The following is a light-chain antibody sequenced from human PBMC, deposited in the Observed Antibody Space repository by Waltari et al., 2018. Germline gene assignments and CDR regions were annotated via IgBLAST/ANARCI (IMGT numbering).Light chain of an antibody. V-gene: IGLV2-14*01. CDR3: SSYTSSSTHWV. Sequence: QSALTQPASVSGSPGQSITIPCTGTSSDVGGYNYVSWYQQHPGKAPKLMIYEVSNRPSGVSNRFSGSKSGNTASLTISGLQAEDEADYYCSSYTSSSTHWVFGGGTKLTVL. CDR1: SSDVGGYNY. CDR2: EVS. J-gene: IGLJ3*02.